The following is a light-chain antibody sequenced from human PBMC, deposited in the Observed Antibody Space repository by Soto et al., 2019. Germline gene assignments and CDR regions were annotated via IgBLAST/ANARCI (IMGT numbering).Light chain of an antibody. Sequence: EIVMTQSPATLSVSPGERATLSCKASQSVSSNLAWYQQKPGQAPRLLIYGASTRAIGIQAPFSGSRSVTEFTLTISSLQSEAFADYYCQQYDNWPRSFGQGTKVEIK. CDR2: GAS. CDR1: QSVSSN. CDR3: QQYDNWPRS. J-gene: IGKJ1*01. V-gene: IGKV3-15*01.